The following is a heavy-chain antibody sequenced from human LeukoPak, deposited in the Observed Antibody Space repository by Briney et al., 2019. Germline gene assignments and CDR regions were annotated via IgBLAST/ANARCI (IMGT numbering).Heavy chain of an antibody. CDR1: GGSISSGGYY. V-gene: IGHV4-31*02. J-gene: IGHJ4*02. CDR2: IYYSGST. D-gene: IGHD5-12*01. CDR3: ARSGSASGPFDY. Sequence: SETLSLSCTVSGGSISSGGYYWSRIRQHPGKGLEWIGYIYYSGSTYYNPSLKSRVTISVDTSKNQFSLKLSSVTAADTAVYYCARSGSASGPFDYWGQGTLVTVSS.